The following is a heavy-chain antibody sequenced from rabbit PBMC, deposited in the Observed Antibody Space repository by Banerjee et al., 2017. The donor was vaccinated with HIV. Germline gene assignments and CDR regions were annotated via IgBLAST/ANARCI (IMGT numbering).Heavy chain of an antibody. CDR1: GFSFSNKYV. D-gene: IGHD4-2*01. J-gene: IGHJ4*01. CDR3: ARGDVGYAGWNFGV. Sequence: QEQLEESGGGLVQPEGSLTLTCTASGFSFSNKYVVCWVRQAPGKGLESVACIITSSGSTWYASWVNGRFTISKTSSTTVPLQMTSLTAADTATYFCARGDVGYAGWNFGVWGPGTLVTVS. CDR2: IITSSGST. V-gene: IGHV1S45*01.